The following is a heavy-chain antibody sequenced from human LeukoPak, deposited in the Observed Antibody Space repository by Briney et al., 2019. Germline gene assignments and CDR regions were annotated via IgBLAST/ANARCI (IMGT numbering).Heavy chain of an antibody. J-gene: IGHJ4*02. V-gene: IGHV3-9*01. D-gene: IGHD5-12*01. CDR2: ISWNSGSI. CDR1: GFTFDDYA. CDR3: AKDMELTGMVATGPSHGFDY. Sequence: PGGSLRLSCAASGFTFDDYAMHWVRQAPGKGLEWVSGISWNSGSIGYADSVKGRFTISRDNAKNSLYLQMNSLRAEDTALYYCAKDMELTGMVATGPSHGFDYWGQGTLVTVSS.